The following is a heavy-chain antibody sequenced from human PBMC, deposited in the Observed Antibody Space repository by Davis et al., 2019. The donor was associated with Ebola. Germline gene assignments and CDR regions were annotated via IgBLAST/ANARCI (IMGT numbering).Heavy chain of an antibody. CDR1: GYTFTSYA. V-gene: IGHV1-3*01. D-gene: IGHD3-22*01. J-gene: IGHJ4*02. Sequence: ASVKVSCKASGYTFTSYAMHWVRQAPGQRLEWMGWINAGNGNTKYSQKFQGRVTITRDTSASTAYMELSRLRSDDTAVYYCATDGYYYDSSGYYNDYWGQGTLVTVSS. CDR3: ATDGYYYDSSGYYNDY. CDR2: INAGNGNT.